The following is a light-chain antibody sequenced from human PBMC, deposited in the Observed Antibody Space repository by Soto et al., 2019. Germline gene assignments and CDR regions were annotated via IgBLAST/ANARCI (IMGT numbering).Light chain of an antibody. CDR2: GTS. Sequence: EIVLTQSPGTLSLSPGERATLSCRARQSVGNNYLAWYQQKPGQAPRLLIYGTSTRATGIPDRFSGSGSGTDFTLTIIRLEPEDFAVYYCQQYGGSPQRTFGQGTKVEIK. CDR1: QSVGNNY. V-gene: IGKV3-20*01. CDR3: QQYGGSPQRT. J-gene: IGKJ1*01.